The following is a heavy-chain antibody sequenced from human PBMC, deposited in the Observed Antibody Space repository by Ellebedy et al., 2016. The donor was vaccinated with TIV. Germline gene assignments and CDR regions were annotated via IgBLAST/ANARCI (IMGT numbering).Heavy chain of an antibody. CDR3: ARDTTDYYYGSGSYYKWFDP. D-gene: IGHD3-10*01. V-gene: IGHV4-39*06. CDR2: IYYNGNA. Sequence: MPSETLSLTCTVSGGSISSRSYYWGWIRQPPGKNLEWIGTIYYNGNAYYNPSLRSRVSISIDTSKNQFPLKLSSVTAADTAVYYCARDTTDYYYGSGSYYKWFDPWGQGTLVTVSS. CDR1: GGSISSRSYY. J-gene: IGHJ5*02.